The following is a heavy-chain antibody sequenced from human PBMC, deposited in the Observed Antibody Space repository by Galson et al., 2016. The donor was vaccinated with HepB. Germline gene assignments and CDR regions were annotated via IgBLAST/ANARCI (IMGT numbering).Heavy chain of an antibody. J-gene: IGHJ3*01. Sequence: CKASGYTFAAYSIHWVRQVPGQGLEWMGRINPNSGATNYAQKFQGLVTMTSDTPISTAYMELYSLRSDDTALYFCARSPYDYVWGSDRYTAAAFDVWGQGTEVTVSS. V-gene: IGHV1-2*04. CDR1: GYTFAAYS. D-gene: IGHD3-16*02. CDR2: INPNSGAT. CDR3: ARSPYDYVWGSDRYTAAAFDV.